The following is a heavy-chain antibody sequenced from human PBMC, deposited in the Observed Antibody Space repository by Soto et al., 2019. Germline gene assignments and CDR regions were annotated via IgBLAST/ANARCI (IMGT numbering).Heavy chain of an antibody. J-gene: IGHJ6*02. CDR2: IIPIFGTA. D-gene: IGHD3-9*01. CDR1: GGTFSSYA. V-gene: IGHV1-69*13. Sequence: ASVKVSCKASGGTFSSYAISWVRQAPGQGLEWMGGIIPIFGTANYAQKFQGRVTITADESTSTAYMELSSLRSEDTAVYYCATGVRYDILTGYSNYYGMDVWGQGTTVTVSS. CDR3: ATGVRYDILTGYSNYYGMDV.